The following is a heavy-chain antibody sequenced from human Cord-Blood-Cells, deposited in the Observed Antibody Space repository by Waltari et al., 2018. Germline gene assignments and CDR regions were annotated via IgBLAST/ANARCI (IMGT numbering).Heavy chain of an antibody. CDR2: ISYDGSNK. Sequence: QVQLVESGGGVVQPGRSLRLSCAASGFTFSSYAMHWVRQAPGKGLEWVAVISYDGSNKYYADSGKGRFTISRDNSKNTLYLQMNSLRAEDTAVYYCAREIRNWNYFDYWGQGTLVTVSS. CDR1: GFTFSSYA. CDR3: AREIRNWNYFDY. J-gene: IGHJ4*02. D-gene: IGHD1-20*01. V-gene: IGHV3-30-3*01.